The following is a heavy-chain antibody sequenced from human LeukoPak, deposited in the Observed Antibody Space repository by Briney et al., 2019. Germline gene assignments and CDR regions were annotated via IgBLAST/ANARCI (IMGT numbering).Heavy chain of an antibody. CDR3: ARLRYFDWLPRWFDP. Sequence: SETLSLTCTVSGVSISSGGYYWRWIRQHPGTGLEWIGYIYYSGSTYYNPSLKSRITISVDTSKNQFSLKLSSVTAADTAVYYCARLRYFDWLPRWFDPWGQGTLVTVSS. CDR1: GVSISSGGYY. V-gene: IGHV4-31*03. CDR2: IYYSGST. D-gene: IGHD3-9*01. J-gene: IGHJ5*02.